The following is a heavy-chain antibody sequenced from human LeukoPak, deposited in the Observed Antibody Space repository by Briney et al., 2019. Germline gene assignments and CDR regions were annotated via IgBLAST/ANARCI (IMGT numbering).Heavy chain of an antibody. J-gene: IGHJ5*02. V-gene: IGHV4-4*07. CDR2: IYTSGST. CDR3: ARTGYSSGFNWFDP. CDR1: GGSISSYY. Sequence: PSETLSLTCTVSGGSISSYYWSWIRQPAGKGLEWIGRIYTSGSTNYNPSLKSRVTMSVDTSKNQFSLELSSVTAADTAVYYCARTGYSSGFNWFDPWGQGTLVTVSS. D-gene: IGHD6-19*01.